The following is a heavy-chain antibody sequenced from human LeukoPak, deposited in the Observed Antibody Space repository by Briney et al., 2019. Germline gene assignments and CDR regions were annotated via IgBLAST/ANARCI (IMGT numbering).Heavy chain of an antibody. CDR1: GFTVSSNY. Sequence: SGGSLRLSCAASGFTVSSNYMSWVRQAPGKGLEWVSVIYSGGSTYYADSVKGRFTISRDNSKNTLYLQMNSLRAEDTAAYYCARTSPLTTVTYWGQGTLVTVSS. D-gene: IGHD4-11*01. J-gene: IGHJ4*02. V-gene: IGHV3-53*01. CDR2: IYSGGST. CDR3: ARTSPLTTVTY.